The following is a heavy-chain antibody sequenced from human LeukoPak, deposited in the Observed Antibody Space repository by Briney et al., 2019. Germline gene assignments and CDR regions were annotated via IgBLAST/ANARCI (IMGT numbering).Heavy chain of an antibody. Sequence: GGSLRLSCVFSEFTFSSYAMSWVRQAPGKGLEWVSSLSGSGGSTYYADSVKGRFTISRDNSKNTLYLQMNSLRAEDTAVYYCAREGGIIVAGKFDSWGQGTLVTVSS. CDR2: LSGSGGST. CDR1: EFTFSSYA. J-gene: IGHJ4*02. V-gene: IGHV3-23*01. CDR3: AREGGIIVAGKFDS. D-gene: IGHD6-19*01.